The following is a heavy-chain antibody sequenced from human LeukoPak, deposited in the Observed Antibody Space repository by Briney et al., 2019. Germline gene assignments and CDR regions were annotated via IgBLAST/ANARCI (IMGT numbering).Heavy chain of an antibody. CDR3: ARALTTLTYEGY. Sequence: GGSLRLSCAASGFTFSSYTMHWIRQAPGKGLEWVSSISGSNSYIFYADSVKGRFTVSRDNAKDSLYLHMNSLRAEDTAVCYCARALTTLTYEGYWGQGTLVTVSS. J-gene: IGHJ4*02. CDR2: ISGSNSYI. CDR1: GFTFSSYT. D-gene: IGHD1-1*01. V-gene: IGHV3-21*01.